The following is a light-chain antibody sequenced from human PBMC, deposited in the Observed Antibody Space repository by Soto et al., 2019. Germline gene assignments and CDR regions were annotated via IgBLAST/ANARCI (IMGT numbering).Light chain of an antibody. CDR3: SSYAGSNNLV. J-gene: IGLJ2*01. CDR2: DVS. CDR1: SSDVGGYNY. V-gene: IGLV2-8*01. Sequence: QSVLTQPPSASGSPGQSVTISCTGTSSDVGGYNYVSWYQQHPGKAPKLMIYDVSKRPSGLPDLFSGSKSGNTASLTVSGLQADDEADYYCSSYAGSNNLVFGGGTKLTVL.